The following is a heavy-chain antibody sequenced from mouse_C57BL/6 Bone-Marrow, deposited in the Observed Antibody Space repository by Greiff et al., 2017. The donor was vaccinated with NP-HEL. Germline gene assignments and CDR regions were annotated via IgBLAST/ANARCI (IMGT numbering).Heavy chain of an antibody. CDR2: ISYDGSN. J-gene: IGHJ4*01. D-gene: IGHD1-1*01. CDR3: ARWGTTVVSTGDYYAMDY. CDR1: GYSITSGYY. Sequence: EVQLQESGPGLVKPSQSLSLTCSVTGYSITSGYYWNWIRQFPGNKLEWMGYISYDGSNNYNPSLKNRISITRDTSKNQFFLKLNSVTTEDTATYYCARWGTTVVSTGDYYAMDYWGQGTSVTVSS. V-gene: IGHV3-6*01.